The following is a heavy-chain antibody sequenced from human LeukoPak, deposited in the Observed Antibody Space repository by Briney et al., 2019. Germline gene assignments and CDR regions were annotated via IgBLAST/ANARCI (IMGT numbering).Heavy chain of an antibody. D-gene: IGHD3-22*01. J-gene: IGHJ4*02. CDR3: ARGITDSIWYLDY. V-gene: IGHV4-59*01. CDR1: GGHISTYY. CDR2: IYYSGST. Sequence: SETLSLTCTVSGGHISTYYWSWIRQAPGKGREWIGYIYYSGSTKYNPSLKSRVTISVDTSKNQFSLKLSSVTAADTAVYFCARGITDSIWYLDYWGQGTLVTVSS.